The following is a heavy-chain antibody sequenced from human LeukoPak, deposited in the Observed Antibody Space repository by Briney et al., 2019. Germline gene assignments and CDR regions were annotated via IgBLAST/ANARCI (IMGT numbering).Heavy chain of an antibody. J-gene: IGHJ4*02. V-gene: IGHV4-59*12. CDR1: GGSIINYY. CDR2: VSYSGNT. Sequence: PSETLSLTCTVSGGSIINYYWNWIRQSPGKRLEWIAYVSYSGNTNYNPSLKSRVTISVDTSKNQVSLKLTSVNAADTAVYYCARVGVDYSGNIIKYYFDYWGQGTLVTVSS. D-gene: IGHD4-23*01. CDR3: ARVGVDYSGNIIKYYFDY.